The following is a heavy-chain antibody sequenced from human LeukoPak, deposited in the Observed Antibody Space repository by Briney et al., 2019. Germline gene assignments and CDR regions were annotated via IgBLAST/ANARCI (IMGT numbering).Heavy chain of an antibody. CDR2: IWYDGSNK. J-gene: IGHJ4*02. CDR3: AKDLYYDSSGPFDY. CDR1: TFTLSSYG. Sequence: GGSLRLSCAPSTFTLSSYGMHWVRQAPGKGLEWVAVIWYDGSNKYYADSVKGRFTISRDNSKNTLYLQMNSLRAEDTAVYYCAKDLYYDSSGPFDYWGQGTLVTVSS. V-gene: IGHV3-33*06. D-gene: IGHD3-22*01.